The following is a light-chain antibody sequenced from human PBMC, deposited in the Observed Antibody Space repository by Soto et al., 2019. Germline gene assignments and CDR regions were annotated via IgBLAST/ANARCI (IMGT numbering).Light chain of an antibody. CDR2: EVS. CDR1: SRDVGNYNL. V-gene: IGLV2-23*02. CDR3: CSYAGSSTYVV. Sequence: QSALTQSASVSGSPEQSITISCTGSSRDVGNYNLVSWYQQHPGKAPKLMIYEVSKRPSGVANRFSGSKSGNTASLTISGLQAEDEADYYCCSYAGSSTYVVFGGGTKVTVL. J-gene: IGLJ2*01.